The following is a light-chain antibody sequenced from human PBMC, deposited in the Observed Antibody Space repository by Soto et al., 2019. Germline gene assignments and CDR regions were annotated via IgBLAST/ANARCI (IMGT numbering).Light chain of an antibody. CDR2: AAS. Sequence: DIVMTQSPVTLSVSPGERATLSCRASQSVSINLAWYQHKPGQAPRLLIYAASTRATGIPARFSGSGSGTEFTRTISSLKSDDVASYYCKQYNNRPSMYTVGPGTKLESK. J-gene: IGKJ2*01. V-gene: IGKV3-15*01. CDR1: QSVSIN. CDR3: KQYNNRPSMYT.